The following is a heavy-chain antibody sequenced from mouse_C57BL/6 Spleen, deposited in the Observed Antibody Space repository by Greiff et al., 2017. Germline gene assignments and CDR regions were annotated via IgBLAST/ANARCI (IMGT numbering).Heavy chain of an antibody. V-gene: IGHV5-16*01. D-gene: IGHD2-1*01. CDR3: AREWGNYAHYYAMDY. Sequence: EVKLVESEGGLVQPGSSMKLSCTASGFTFSDYYMAWVRQVPEKGLEWVANINYDGSSTYYLDSLKSRFIISRDNAKNILYLQMSSLKSEDTATYYCAREWGNYAHYYAMDYWGQGTSVTVSS. CDR2: INYDGSST. J-gene: IGHJ4*01. CDR1: GFTFSDYY.